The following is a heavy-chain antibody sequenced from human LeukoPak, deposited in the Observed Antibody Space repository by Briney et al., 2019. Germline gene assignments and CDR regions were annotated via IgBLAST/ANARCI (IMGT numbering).Heavy chain of an antibody. D-gene: IGHD3-22*01. Sequence: ASVKASCKASGYTFTSYDINWVRQATGQGLEWMGWMNPNSGNTGYAQKFQGRVTMTRNTSISTAYMELSSLRSEDTAVYYCARGLGDSSGYYLGYYYYYMDVWGKGTTVTISS. CDR1: GYTFTSYD. CDR2: MNPNSGNT. CDR3: ARGLGDSSGYYLGYYYYYMDV. J-gene: IGHJ6*03. V-gene: IGHV1-8*01.